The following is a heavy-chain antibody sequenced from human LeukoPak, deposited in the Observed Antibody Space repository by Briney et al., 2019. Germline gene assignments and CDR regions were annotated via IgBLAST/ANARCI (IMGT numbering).Heavy chain of an antibody. CDR1: GSTFSIYS. CDR3: AIRGATRALDY. Sequence: GGSLRLSCAISGSTFSIYSLNWVRQPPGKGLEWVSNIGTSSTTIYYADSVKGRFTISRDNAKNSLYLQMNSLRAEDTAVYYCAIRGATRALDYWGQGTLVTVSS. J-gene: IGHJ4*02. CDR2: IGTSSTTI. V-gene: IGHV3-48*04. D-gene: IGHD1-26*01.